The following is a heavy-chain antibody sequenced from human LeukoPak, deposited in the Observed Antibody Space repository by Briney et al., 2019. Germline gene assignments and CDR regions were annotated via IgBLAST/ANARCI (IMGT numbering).Heavy chain of an antibody. V-gene: IGHV3-23*01. CDR2: ISGSGGST. D-gene: IGHD3-16*02. CDR1: GFTFSSYA. J-gene: IGHJ4*02. Sequence: GGSLRLSCAASGFTFSSYAMSWVRQAPGKGLEWVSAISGSGGSTYYADSVKGRFTISRDNSKNTLYLQMNSLRAEDTAVYYCAKGRLRLGELSLSASIDYWGQGTLDTVSS. CDR3: AKGRLRLGELSLSASIDY.